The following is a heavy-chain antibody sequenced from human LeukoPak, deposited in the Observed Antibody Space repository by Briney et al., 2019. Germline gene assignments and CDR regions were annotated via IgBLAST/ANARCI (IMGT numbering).Heavy chain of an antibody. J-gene: IGHJ4*02. V-gene: IGHV3-7*01. CDR1: GFTFNTYW. CDR2: IKPDGNEK. D-gene: IGHD2-8*01. CDR3: ARDQWWQIMAVAITSYFDL. Sequence: SGGSLRLSCAASGFTFNTYWMSWVRQAPGKGPEWVANIKPDGNEKYYVDSVKGRFTISRDNAKNSLYLQMNSLRAEDTAVYYCARDQWWQIMAVAITSYFDLWGQGTLVSVSS.